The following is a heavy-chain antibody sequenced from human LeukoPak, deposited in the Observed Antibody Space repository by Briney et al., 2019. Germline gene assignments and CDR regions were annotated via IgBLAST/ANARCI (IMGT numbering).Heavy chain of an antibody. V-gene: IGHV4-4*07. CDR2: IYSTGST. J-gene: IGHJ5*02. D-gene: IGHD3-16*01. CDR3: ARQSTLGGDWFDP. Sequence: SETLSLTCTVSGGSINRYYWSWIRQPAGKGLEWMGRIYSTGSTNYNPSLKSRVTISEDTSKNQFSLTMSSVTAADTAVYYCARQSTLGGDWFDPWGQGTLVTVSS. CDR1: GGSINRYY.